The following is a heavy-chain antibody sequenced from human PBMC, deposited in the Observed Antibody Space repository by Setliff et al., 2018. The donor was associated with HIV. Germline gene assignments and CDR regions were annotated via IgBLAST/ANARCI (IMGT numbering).Heavy chain of an antibody. CDR3: ARAFSGYYFDY. V-gene: IGHV3-48*03. D-gene: IGHD3-3*01. Sequence: GGSLRLSCTTSGFTFSDYEFNWVRQTPHKGLEWISYISGSGGRIFYLDSVKGRFTISRDNAKTSLFLQMNNLRADDAGVYYCARAFSGYYFDYWGQGTLVTVSS. CDR1: GFTFSDYE. J-gene: IGHJ4*02. CDR2: ISGSGGRI.